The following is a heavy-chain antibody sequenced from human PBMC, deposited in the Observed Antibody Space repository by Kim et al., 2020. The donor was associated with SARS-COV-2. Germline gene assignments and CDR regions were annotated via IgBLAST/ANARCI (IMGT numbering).Heavy chain of an antibody. V-gene: IGHV3-49*03. Sequence: GGSLRLSCTASGFTFGDYAMSWFRQAPGKGLEWVGFIRSKAYGGTTEYAASVKGRFTISRDDSKSIAYLQMNSLKTEDTAVYYCGGAQLWLRRGYYFDYWGQGTLVTVSS. J-gene: IGHJ4*02. CDR2: IRSKAYGGTT. CDR1: GFTFGDYA. D-gene: IGHD5-18*01. CDR3: GGAQLWLRRGYYFDY.